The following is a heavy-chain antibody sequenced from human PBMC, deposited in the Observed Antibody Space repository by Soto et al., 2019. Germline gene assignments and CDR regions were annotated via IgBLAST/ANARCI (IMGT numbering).Heavy chain of an antibody. Sequence: SETLSLTCAVYGGSFSGHYWSWIRQPPGKGLEWIGEINHSGSTNYNPSLKSRVTISVDTSKNQFSLNLSSVTAADTAVYYCARGLRYCSSTSCYPPGYYYYYGMDVWGQGTTVTVSS. V-gene: IGHV4-34*01. CDR1: GGSFSGHY. CDR3: ARGLRYCSSTSCYPPGYYYYYGMDV. J-gene: IGHJ6*02. D-gene: IGHD2-2*01. CDR2: INHSGST.